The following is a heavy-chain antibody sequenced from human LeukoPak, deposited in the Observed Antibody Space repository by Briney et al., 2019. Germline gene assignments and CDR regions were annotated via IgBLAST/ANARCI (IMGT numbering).Heavy chain of an antibody. J-gene: IGHJ2*01. D-gene: IGHD3-16*02. CDR1: GFTVSSNY. CDR3: AVVKRGYLYFDL. Sequence: GGSLRLSCAASGFTVSSNYMNWVRQAPGKGLEWVSVMYSDGSTYYADSVKGRFTISIDKSKNKLYLQMNSLRAGDTAVYYCAVVKRGYLYFDLWGRGTQVTVSS. CDR2: MYSDGST. V-gene: IGHV3-53*01.